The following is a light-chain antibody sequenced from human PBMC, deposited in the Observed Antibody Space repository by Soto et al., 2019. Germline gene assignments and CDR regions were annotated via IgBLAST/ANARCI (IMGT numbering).Light chain of an antibody. V-gene: IGKV4-1*01. Sequence: DIVTTQSPDSLAVSLGERATINCKSSQSVLYSSNNKNYLAWYQQKPGQPPKLLIYWASTRESGVPDRFSGSGSGTDFTLTISSLQAEDVAVYYGQQYYGTPYTFGQGTKLEIK. CDR3: QQYYGTPYT. CDR2: WAS. J-gene: IGKJ2*01. CDR1: QSVLYSSNNKNY.